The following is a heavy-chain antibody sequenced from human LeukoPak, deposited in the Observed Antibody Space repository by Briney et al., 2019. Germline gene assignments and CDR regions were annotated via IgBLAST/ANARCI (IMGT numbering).Heavy chain of an antibody. CDR2: INPSGGST. CDR1: GYTFTSYY. J-gene: IGHJ4*02. Sequence: ASVKVSCKASGYTFTSYYMHWVRQAPGQGLEWKGIINPSGGSTSYAQKFQGRVTMTRDTSTSTVYMELSSLRSEDTAVYYCASQSADRSYNPYFDYWGQGTLVTVSS. V-gene: IGHV1-46*01. CDR3: ASQSADRSYNPYFDY. D-gene: IGHD1-26*01.